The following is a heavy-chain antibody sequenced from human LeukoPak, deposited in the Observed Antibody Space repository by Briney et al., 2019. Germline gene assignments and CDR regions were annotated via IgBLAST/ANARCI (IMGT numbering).Heavy chain of an antibody. J-gene: IGHJ4*02. CDR3: TKAPLGSGRNFYFDS. D-gene: IGHD1-26*01. CDR2: ISHDGSNK. CDR1: GFTFRTYG. V-gene: IGHV3-30*18. Sequence: GGSLKLSCAASGFTFRTYGMHWVRQTPGKGLEWVAAISHDGSNKDYADSVKGRFTISRDNSKDTLYLQMNSLRVDDTAIYYCTKAPLGSGRNFYFDSCGQGTLVTVSS.